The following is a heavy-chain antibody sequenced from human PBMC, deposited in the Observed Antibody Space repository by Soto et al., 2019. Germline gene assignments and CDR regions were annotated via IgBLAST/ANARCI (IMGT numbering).Heavy chain of an antibody. J-gene: IGHJ5*02. CDR2: IYHSGST. CDR1: GGSISSGGYS. V-gene: IGHV4-30-2*01. Sequence: QLQLPESGSGLVKPSQTLSLTCAVSGGSISSGGYSWSWIRQPPGKVLEWIGYIYHSGSTYYNPSLKSRVTISVNRSKNQFSLKLSSVTASDTAVYYCARENIGWFGESGYNWFYPWGQGTLVTVSS. CDR3: ARENIGWFGESGYNWFYP. D-gene: IGHD3-10*01.